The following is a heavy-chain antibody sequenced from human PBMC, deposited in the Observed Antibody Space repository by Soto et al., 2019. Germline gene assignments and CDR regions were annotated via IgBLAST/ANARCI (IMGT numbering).Heavy chain of an antibody. CDR3: ARAEDSGDAFDI. CDR1: GFTFSSYG. CDR2: IWYDGSNK. Sequence: GGSLRLSCAASGFTFSSYGMHWVRQAPGKGLEWVAVIWYDGSNKYYADSVKGRFTISRDNSKNTLYLQMNSLRAEDTAVYYCARAEDSGDAFDIWGQGTMVTVSS. J-gene: IGHJ3*02. D-gene: IGHD1-26*01. V-gene: IGHV3-33*01.